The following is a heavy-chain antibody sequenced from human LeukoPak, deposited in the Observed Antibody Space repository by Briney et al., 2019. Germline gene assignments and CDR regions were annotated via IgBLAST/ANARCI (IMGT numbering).Heavy chain of an antibody. CDR2: IRSKAYGETA. J-gene: IGHJ4*02. Sequence: GGSLRLSCTTSGFTFGDYAMSWTRQAPGKGLEWVGFIRSKAYGETADYAASVKGRFTISRDDSKAIAYLQMNSLKTEDTAVYHCTRDRGAYNLYDYWGQGTLVTVSS. D-gene: IGHD1-1*01. CDR3: TRDRGAYNLYDY. V-gene: IGHV3-49*03. CDR1: GFTFGDYA.